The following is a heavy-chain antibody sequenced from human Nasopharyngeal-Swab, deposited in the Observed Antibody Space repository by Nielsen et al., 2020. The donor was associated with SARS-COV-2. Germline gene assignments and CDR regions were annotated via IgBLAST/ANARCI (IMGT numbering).Heavy chain of an antibody. Sequence: SETLSLTCIVSGGSVSRGSHYWSWIRQPPGKGLEWIGYIFYTGNTNYNPSLESRVTMSIDTSRNQFSLSLNSVTAADTAVYYCARDRGDLRKHYFDSWGQGTQITVSA. J-gene: IGHJ4*02. D-gene: IGHD3-10*01. CDR2: IFYTGNT. CDR1: GGSVSRGSHY. CDR3: ARDRGDLRKHYFDS. V-gene: IGHV4-61*01.